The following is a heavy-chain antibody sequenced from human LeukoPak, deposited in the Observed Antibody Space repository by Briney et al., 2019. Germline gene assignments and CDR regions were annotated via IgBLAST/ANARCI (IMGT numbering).Heavy chain of an antibody. V-gene: IGHV4-34*01. D-gene: IGHD1-26*01. J-gene: IGHJ4*02. CDR2: INHSGST. CDR3: RGGSYRTAFDY. Sequence: PSETLSLTCAVYGGSFSGYYWSWIRQPPGKGLEWIGEINHSGSTNYNPSLKSRVTISVDTSKNQFSLKLSSVTAADTAVYHCRGGSYRTAFDYWGQGTLVTVSS. CDR1: GGSFSGYY.